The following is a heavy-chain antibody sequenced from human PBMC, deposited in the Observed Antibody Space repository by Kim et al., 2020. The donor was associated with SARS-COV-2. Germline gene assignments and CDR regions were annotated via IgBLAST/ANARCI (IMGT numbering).Heavy chain of an antibody. D-gene: IGHD2-2*02. J-gene: IGHJ4*02. Sequence: SVRGRFTISRDNSKNTLYLQMSSLRAEDTAIYYCAKAAYCSSTSCYTFFDYWGQGTLVTVSS. CDR3: AKAAYCSSTSCYTFFDY. V-gene: IGHV3-23*01.